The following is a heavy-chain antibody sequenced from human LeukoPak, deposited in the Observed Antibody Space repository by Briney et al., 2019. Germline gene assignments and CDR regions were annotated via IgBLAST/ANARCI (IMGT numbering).Heavy chain of an antibody. J-gene: IGHJ4*02. CDR1: GFTFSSYW. CDR2: IQQDGSQK. D-gene: IGHD3-9*01. V-gene: IGHV3-7*03. Sequence: GGSLRLSCAASGFTFSSYWMSWVRQAPGKGLEWVANIQQDGSQKYYVDSVKGRFTISRDNAKNSLYLQMNSLRAEDTAVYYCARDGVLRHFDWLYYFDYWGQGTLVTVSS. CDR3: ARDGVLRHFDWLYYFDY.